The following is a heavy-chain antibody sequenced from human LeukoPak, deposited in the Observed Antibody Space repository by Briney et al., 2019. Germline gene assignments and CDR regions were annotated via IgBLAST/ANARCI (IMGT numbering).Heavy chain of an antibody. D-gene: IGHD6-19*01. J-gene: IGHJ6*02. CDR3: ARGDFIAVAGTDYYYGMDV. V-gene: IGHV1-8*01. Sequence: ASVKVSCKASGYTFTSYDINWVRQATGQGLEWMGWMNPNSGNTGYAQKFQGRVTMTRNTSISTAYMELSSLRSEDTAVYCCARGDFIAVAGTDYYYGMDVWGQGTTVTVSS. CDR2: MNPNSGNT. CDR1: GYTFTSYD.